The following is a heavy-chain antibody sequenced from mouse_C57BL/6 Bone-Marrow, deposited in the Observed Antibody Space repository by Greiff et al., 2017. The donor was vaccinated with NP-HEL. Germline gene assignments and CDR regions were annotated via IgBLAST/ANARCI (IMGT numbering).Heavy chain of an antibody. CDR2: IHPGSGST. Sequence: QVQLQQPGAELVKPGASVKMSCKASGYTFPSYWITWVKQRPGQGLEWIGDIHPGSGSTNYTEKFKSKATLTVDTSSSTAYMQLSSLTSEDSAVYCCAGGLLWSYYAMDYWGHGTSVTVSS. V-gene: IGHV1-55*01. J-gene: IGHJ4*01. CDR1: GYTFPSYW. D-gene: IGHD2-1*01. CDR3: AGGLLWSYYAMDY.